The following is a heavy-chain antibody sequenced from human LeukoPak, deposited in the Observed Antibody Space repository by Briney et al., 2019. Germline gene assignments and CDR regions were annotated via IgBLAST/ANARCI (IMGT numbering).Heavy chain of an antibody. V-gene: IGHV3-30*02. J-gene: IGHJ4*02. CDR3: AREGDDFWSGYQYYFDC. CDR2: IRYDGSNK. D-gene: IGHD3-3*01. Sequence: PGGSLRLSCAASGFTFSSYGMHWVRQAPGKGLEWVAFIRYDGSNKYYVDSVKGRFTISRDNAKNSLYLQMNSLRAEDTAVYYCAREGDDFWSGYQYYFDCWGQGTLVTVSS. CDR1: GFTFSSYG.